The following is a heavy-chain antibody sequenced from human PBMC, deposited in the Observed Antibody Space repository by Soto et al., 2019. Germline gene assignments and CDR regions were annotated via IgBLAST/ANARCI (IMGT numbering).Heavy chain of an antibody. Sequence: QVQLVESGGGLVKPGGSLRLSCAASGFTFSDYYMSWIRQAPGKGLEWVSYISSSSSYTNYADSVKGRFTISRDNAKHSLYLQMNSLRAEDTAVYYCARDRDSSSWKHLDYNWFDPWGQGTLVTVSS. CDR2: ISSSSSYT. V-gene: IGHV3-11*06. CDR3: ARDRDSSSWKHLDYNWFDP. J-gene: IGHJ5*02. CDR1: GFTFSDYY. D-gene: IGHD6-13*01.